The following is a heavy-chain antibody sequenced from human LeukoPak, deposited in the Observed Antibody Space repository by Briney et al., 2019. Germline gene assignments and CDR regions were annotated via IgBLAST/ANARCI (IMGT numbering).Heavy chain of an antibody. J-gene: IGHJ6*03. D-gene: IGHD2-2*01. V-gene: IGHV1-8*03. Sequence: GASVKVSCKASGYTFTSYDINWVRQAPGQGLEWMGWMNPNSGNTGYAQEFQGRVTITRNTSISTAYMELSSLRSEDTAVYYCARGRKYQLLWRRGYYYYYMDVWGKGTTVTVSS. CDR3: ARGRKYQLLWRRGYYYYYMDV. CDR1: GYTFTSYD. CDR2: MNPNSGNT.